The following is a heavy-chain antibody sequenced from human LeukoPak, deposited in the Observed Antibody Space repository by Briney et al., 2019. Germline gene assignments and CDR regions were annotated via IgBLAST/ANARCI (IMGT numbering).Heavy chain of an antibody. CDR2: LYHGGST. CDR3: ATRRFGELTY. CDR1: GFTFSSYE. J-gene: IGHJ4*02. V-gene: IGHV3-66*01. Sequence: GGSLRLSCAASGFTFSSYEMNWVRQAPGKGLEWVSILYHGGSTYYADSVKGRFSISRDTSKITLYLQMNSLRVEDTAVYYCATRRFGELTYWGQGTLVTVSS. D-gene: IGHD3-10*01.